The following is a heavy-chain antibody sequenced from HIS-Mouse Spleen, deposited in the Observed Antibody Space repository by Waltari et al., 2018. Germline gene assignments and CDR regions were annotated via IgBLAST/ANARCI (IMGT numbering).Heavy chain of an antibody. CDR2: IYYSGST. CDR3: AREIPYSSSWYDWYFDL. J-gene: IGHJ2*01. D-gene: IGHD6-13*01. Sequence: QLQLQDSGPVLVTPSETLSLTCTVPGGSISSRSYYWGWRRQPPGKGRAWIGSIYYSGSTYYNPSLKSRVTISVDTSKNQFSLKLSSVTAADTAVYYCAREIPYSSSWYDWYFDLWGRGTLVTVSS. V-gene: IGHV4-39*07. CDR1: GGSISSRSYY.